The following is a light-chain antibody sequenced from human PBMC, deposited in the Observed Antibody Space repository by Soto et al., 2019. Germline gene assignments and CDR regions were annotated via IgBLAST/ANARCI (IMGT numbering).Light chain of an antibody. CDR1: SSNIGAGYH. Sequence: QLVLTQPPSVSGVPGQRVTISCTGSSSNIGAGYHVHWYQQLPGAAPKLLIFGDSNRPSGVPDRFSGSKSGTSASLAITGLQADDEADYYCQSSDSRLSGSDVFGTGTKLTVL. CDR3: QSSDSRLSGSDV. J-gene: IGLJ1*01. V-gene: IGLV1-40*01. CDR2: GDS.